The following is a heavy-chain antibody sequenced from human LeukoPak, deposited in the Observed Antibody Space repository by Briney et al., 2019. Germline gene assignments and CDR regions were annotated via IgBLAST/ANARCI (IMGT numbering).Heavy chain of an antibody. J-gene: IGHJ4*02. D-gene: IGHD2-15*01. CDR1: GFTFSSYW. Sequence: PGGSLRLSCAASGFTFSSYWMSWVRQAPGKGLEWVANIKQDGSEKYYVDSVKGRFTISRDNAKNSLYLQMSSLRAEDTAVYYCARDYRGYRAPYYFDYWGQGTLVTVSS. CDR2: IKQDGSEK. CDR3: ARDYRGYRAPYYFDY. V-gene: IGHV3-7*01.